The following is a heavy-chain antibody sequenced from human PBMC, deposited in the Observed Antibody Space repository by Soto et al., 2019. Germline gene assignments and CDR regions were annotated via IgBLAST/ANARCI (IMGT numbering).Heavy chain of an antibody. CDR1: GYSFTSYW. CDR3: ARPPSYRSSWYDGMDV. V-gene: IGHV5-10-1*01. CDR2: IDPSDSYT. J-gene: IGHJ6*02. D-gene: IGHD6-13*01. Sequence: GESLKISCKGSGYSFTSYWISWVRQMPGKGLEWMGRIDPSDSYTNYSPSFQGHVTISADKSISTAYLQWSSLKASDTAMYYCARPPSYRSSWYDGMDVWGQGTTVTVS.